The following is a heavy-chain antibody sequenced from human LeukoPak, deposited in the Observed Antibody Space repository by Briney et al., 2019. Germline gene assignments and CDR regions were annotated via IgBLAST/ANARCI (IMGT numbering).Heavy chain of an antibody. CDR3: AGWGDSGYDHS. D-gene: IGHD5-12*01. J-gene: IGHJ4*02. Sequence: GGSLRLSCAGSGLTFSSYWMHWVRQAPGKGLVWVSRIKGDGSSTSYADSVKGRFTISRDNTKNTLYLQMNSLRAEDAAVYYCAGWGDSGYDHSWGQGTLVTVSS. V-gene: IGHV3-74*01. CDR1: GLTFSSYW. CDR2: IKGDGSST.